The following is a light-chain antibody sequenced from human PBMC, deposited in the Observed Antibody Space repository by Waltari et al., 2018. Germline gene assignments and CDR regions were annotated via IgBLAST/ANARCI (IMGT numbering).Light chain of an antibody. V-gene: IGLV3-10*01. Sequence: SYELTQPPSVSVSPGQTARITCSGSALPRKYAFWYQQKSGQAPVLVIYEDTKRPSGIPGGFSGSTSGTTNPLTIIGAQVEDDADYYCYSTDGGGTHNGVFGGGTKLTVL. CDR3: YSTDGGGTHNGV. CDR1: ALPRKY. CDR2: EDT. J-gene: IGLJ3*02.